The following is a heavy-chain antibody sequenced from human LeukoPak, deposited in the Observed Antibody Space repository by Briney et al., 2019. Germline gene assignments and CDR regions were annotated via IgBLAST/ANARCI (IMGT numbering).Heavy chain of an antibody. D-gene: IGHD1-26*01. V-gene: IGHV1-46*01. Sequence: ASVKVSCKASGYTFTNYYIHWVRQAPGQGLEWTGIINPSIGTTSYAQKFQGRITMTRDTSTSTVYMELRSLRSEDTAVYYCAKIEGASNGYFDYWGQGTLVTVSS. CDR2: INPSIGTT. J-gene: IGHJ4*03. CDR3: AKIEGASNGYFDY. CDR1: GYTFTNYY.